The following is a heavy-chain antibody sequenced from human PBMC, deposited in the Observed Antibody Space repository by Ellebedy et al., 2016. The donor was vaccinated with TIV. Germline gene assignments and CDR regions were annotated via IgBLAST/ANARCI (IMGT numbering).Heavy chain of an antibody. Sequence: ASVKVSXXVSGYTLTELSMHWVRQAPGKGLEWMGGFDPEDGETIYAQKFQGRVTMTEDTSTDTAYMELSSLRSEDTAVYYCARIPSSGWYRGAFDIWGQGTMVTVSS. D-gene: IGHD6-19*01. CDR3: ARIPSSGWYRGAFDI. V-gene: IGHV1-24*01. J-gene: IGHJ3*02. CDR1: GYTLTELS. CDR2: FDPEDGET.